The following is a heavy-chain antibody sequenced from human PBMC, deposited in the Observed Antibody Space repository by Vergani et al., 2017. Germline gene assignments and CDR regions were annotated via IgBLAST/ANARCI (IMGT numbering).Heavy chain of an antibody. V-gene: IGHV4-34*02. CDR1: GESFSSFY. J-gene: IGHJ4*02. CDR3: ATGAGPFDI. Sequence: QVQLQQWGAGVVKPSGTLSLTCAVSGESFSSFYWSWIRQPPGKGLEWIGEFNNDGHTNYNPSLESRVTVSRDTAKNQFSLNLMSVTAADTAMYYCATGAGPFDIWGQGTLVTVSS. CDR2: FNNDGHT. D-gene: IGHD7-27*01.